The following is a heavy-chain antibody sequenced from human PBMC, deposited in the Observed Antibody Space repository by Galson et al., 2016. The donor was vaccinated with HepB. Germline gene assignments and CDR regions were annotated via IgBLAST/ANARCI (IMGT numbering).Heavy chain of an antibody. Sequence: GLEWVSSISGSGDTTYDADAVRGRFTISRDNSRNTLSLQMDSLRAEDSAIYYCAKGNIVQVPAAPYAWGQGALVTVSS. D-gene: IGHD2-2*01. CDR3: AKGNIVQVPAAPYA. V-gene: IGHV3-23*01. CDR2: ISGSGDTT. J-gene: IGHJ5*02.